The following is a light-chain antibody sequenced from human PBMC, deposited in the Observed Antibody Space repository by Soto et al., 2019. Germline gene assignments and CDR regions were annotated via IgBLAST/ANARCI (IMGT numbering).Light chain of an antibody. CDR3: QQSYSTSIT. CDR2: TAS. J-gene: IGKJ5*01. V-gene: IGKV1-39*01. Sequence: DIQMTQSPSSLSASVGDRVTITCRASQSISNFLNWYQQTPGKAPKLLISTASTLQTGVPSRFDGSGSGTDFTLTINNLQPKDFATYYCQQSYSTSITFGQGTRLEIK. CDR1: QSISNF.